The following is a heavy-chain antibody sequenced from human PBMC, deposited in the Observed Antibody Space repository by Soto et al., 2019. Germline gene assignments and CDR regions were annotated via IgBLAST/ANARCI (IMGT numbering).Heavy chain of an antibody. CDR3: ERTGVAAGFEI. Sequence: GESLKISCKASGFSFTSYWIGWVRQVPGKGLECMGIIYPRDSDTRYNPSFQGQVTISVDESINTAYLQWSSLKTSATAMYYCERTGVAAGFEIWGQGAMVTVSS. D-gene: IGHD6-13*01. J-gene: IGHJ3*02. V-gene: IGHV5-51*01. CDR1: GFSFTSYW. CDR2: IYPRDSDT.